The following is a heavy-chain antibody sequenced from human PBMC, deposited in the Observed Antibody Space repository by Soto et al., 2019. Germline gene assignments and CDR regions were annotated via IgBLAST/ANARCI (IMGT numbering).Heavy chain of an antibody. CDR3: ATLPPRIVVTVLPFPS. CDR1: GGSISSYY. Sequence: SETLSLTCTVSGGSISSYYWSWIRQTPGKGLEWIGYIYYSGDTNYNPSLKSRVIISVDTSKNQFSLKLSSVTAADTAVYYCATLPPRIVVTVLPFPSWGQGTLVTVSS. CDR2: IYYSGDT. V-gene: IGHV4-59*12. J-gene: IGHJ4*02. D-gene: IGHD2-15*01.